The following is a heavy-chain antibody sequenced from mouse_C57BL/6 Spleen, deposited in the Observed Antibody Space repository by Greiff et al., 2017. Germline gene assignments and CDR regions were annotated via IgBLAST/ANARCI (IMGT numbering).Heavy chain of an antibody. J-gene: IGHJ3*01. D-gene: IGHD6-1*01. CDR3: ARGGPPRGWFAY. Sequence: QVQLQQSGAELARPGASVKLSCKASGYTFTSYGISWVKQRTGQGLEWIGEIYPRSGNTYYNEKFKGKATLTADKSSSTAYMELRSLTSEDSAVYLCARGGPPRGWFAYWGQGTLVTVSA. V-gene: IGHV1-81*01. CDR1: GYTFTSYG. CDR2: IYPRSGNT.